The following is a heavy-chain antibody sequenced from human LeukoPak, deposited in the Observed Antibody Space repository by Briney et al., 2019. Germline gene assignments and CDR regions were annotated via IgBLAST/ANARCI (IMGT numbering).Heavy chain of an antibody. CDR1: GGSISGSSYY. J-gene: IGHJ3*02. CDR3: ARHSTSWSSSWYEPVPRAFDI. CDR2: IYYTGST. V-gene: IGHV4-39*01. Sequence: PSETLSLTCTVSGGSISGSSYYWGWIRQPPGKGLEWIGSIYYTGSTHYNPPLKTRVTISVDTSKNQFSLKLSSVTAADTAVYCCARHSTSWSSSWYEPVPRAFDIWGQGTMVTVSS. D-gene: IGHD6-13*01.